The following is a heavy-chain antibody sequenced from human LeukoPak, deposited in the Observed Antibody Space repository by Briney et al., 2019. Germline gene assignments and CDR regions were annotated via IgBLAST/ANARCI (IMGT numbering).Heavy chain of an antibody. Sequence: GGSLRLSCAVSGFTFSSYAMHWVRQAPGKGLEWVAVIAYDGNNKFYADSVKGRFTISRDNSKNTLYLQMNSLRAEDTAVYYCARHYYYASGNYFDYWGQGTLVTVSS. V-gene: IGHV3-30-3*01. CDR3: ARHYYYASGNYFDY. CDR1: GFTFSSYA. CDR2: IAYDGNNK. J-gene: IGHJ4*02. D-gene: IGHD3-10*01.